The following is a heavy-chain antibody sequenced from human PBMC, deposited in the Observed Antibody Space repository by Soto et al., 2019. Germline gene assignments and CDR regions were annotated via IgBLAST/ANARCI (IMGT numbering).Heavy chain of an antibody. J-gene: IGHJ3*01. Sequence: QVQLVQSGPELKKPGSSVKVSCKAPGDTFNSYGIRWVRQAPGQGLEWMGGIVPMFGTTNLALKFEDRVTITADELTTTVYMEIRGLTSEDTAVYYWARDLADVHLWDACDVWGHGTRVTVSS. CDR2: IVPMFGTT. CDR3: ARDLADVHLWDACDV. V-gene: IGHV1-69*01. D-gene: IGHD6-13*01. CDR1: GDTFNSYG.